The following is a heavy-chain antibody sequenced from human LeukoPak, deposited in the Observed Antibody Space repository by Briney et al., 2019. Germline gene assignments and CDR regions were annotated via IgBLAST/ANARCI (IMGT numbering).Heavy chain of an antibody. J-gene: IGHJ4*02. V-gene: IGHV3-23*01. D-gene: IGHD6-19*01. CDR1: GFTFSSYA. CDR2: ISGSGGST. CDR3: AKDPQYSSGWYYFDY. Sequence: GGSLRLSCAASGFTFSSYALSWVRQAPGKGLEWVSAISGSGGSTYYADSVKGRFTISRDNSKNTLYLQMNSLRAEDAAVYYCAKDPQYSSGWYYFDYWGQGTLVTVSS.